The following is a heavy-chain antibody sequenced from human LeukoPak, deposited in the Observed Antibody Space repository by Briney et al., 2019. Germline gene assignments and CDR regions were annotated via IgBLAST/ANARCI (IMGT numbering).Heavy chain of an antibody. V-gene: IGHV3-74*01. CDR3: TRVFAGDEYSSSGY. CDR2: INSDGSGT. J-gene: IGHJ4*02. Sequence: PGGSLRLSCAASGFTFSRYYMHWVRQAPGKGLVWVSRINSDGSGTTYADSVKGRFTVSRDNAKNTLYLQMNSLRVEDTAMYYCTRVFAGDEYSSSGYWGQGTLVTVYS. CDR1: GFTFSRYY. D-gene: IGHD6-13*01.